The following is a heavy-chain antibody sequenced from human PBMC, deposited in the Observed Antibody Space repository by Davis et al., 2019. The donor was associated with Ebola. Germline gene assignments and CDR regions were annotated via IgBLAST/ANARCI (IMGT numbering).Heavy chain of an antibody. CDR3: ARPYSSGWYRPHWYFDL. Sequence: SETLSLTCAVYAGSFSGYYWSWIRQPPRKGLEWIGEINHSGSTNYNPSLKSRVTISVDTSKNQFSLKLSSVTAADTAVYYCARPYSSGWYRPHWYFDLWGRGTLVTVSS. CDR1: AGSFSGYY. J-gene: IGHJ2*01. V-gene: IGHV4-34*01. CDR2: INHSGST. D-gene: IGHD6-19*01.